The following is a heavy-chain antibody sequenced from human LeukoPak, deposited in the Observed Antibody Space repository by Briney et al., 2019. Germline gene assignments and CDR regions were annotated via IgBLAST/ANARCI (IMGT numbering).Heavy chain of an antibody. CDR1: GFTFSSYW. CDR3: ARARGNNYGFFDY. Sequence: GGSLRLSCAASGFTFSSYWMHWVRQAPGKGLVWVSRINSDGSRTYYADSVKGRFTISIDNAKSTLYLQMNSLRAEDTAVYYCARARGNNYGFFDYWGQGILVTVSS. V-gene: IGHV3-74*01. CDR2: INSDGSRT. J-gene: IGHJ4*02. D-gene: IGHD3/OR15-3a*01.